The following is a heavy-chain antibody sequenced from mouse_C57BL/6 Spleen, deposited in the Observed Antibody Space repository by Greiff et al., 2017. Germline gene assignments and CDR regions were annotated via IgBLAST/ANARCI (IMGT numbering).Heavy chain of an antibody. Sequence: EVMLVESGGGLVKPGGSLKLSCAASGFTFSDYGMHWVRQAPEKGLEWVAYISSGSSTIYYADTVKGRFTISRDNAKNTLFLQMTSLRSEDTAMYYCARGIYDYHYAMDYWGQGTSVTVSS. V-gene: IGHV5-17*01. CDR2: ISSGSSTI. CDR1: GFTFSDYG. J-gene: IGHJ4*01. D-gene: IGHD2-4*01. CDR3: ARGIYDYHYAMDY.